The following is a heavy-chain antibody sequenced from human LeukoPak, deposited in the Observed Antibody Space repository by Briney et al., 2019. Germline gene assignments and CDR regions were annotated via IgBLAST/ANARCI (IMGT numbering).Heavy chain of an antibody. V-gene: IGHV3-7*03. CDR2: INQHGSEK. Sequence: QPGGSLRLSCAASGFTFSSYWMSWVRQAPGKGLEWVANINQHGSEKYYVDSVKGRFTISRDNAKNSLYLQMNSLRVEDMAVYYCAREEAVAAFDYWGQGTLVTVSS. CDR1: GFTFSSYW. CDR3: AREEAVAAFDY. D-gene: IGHD6-19*01. J-gene: IGHJ4*02.